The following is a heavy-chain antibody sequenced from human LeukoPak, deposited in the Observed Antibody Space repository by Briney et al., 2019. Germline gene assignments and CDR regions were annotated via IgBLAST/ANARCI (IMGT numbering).Heavy chain of an antibody. J-gene: IGHJ6*02. CDR2: IIPIFGTA. CDR1: GGTFSSYA. V-gene: IGHV1-69*01. D-gene: IGHD1-7*01. CDR3: ARDEGMKLYYYYGMDV. Sequence: GSSVNVSCTASGGTFSSYAISWVRQAPGQGLEWMGGIIPIFGTANYAQKFQGRVTITADESTSTAYMELSSLRSEDTAVYYCARDEGMKLYYYYGMDVWGQGTTVTVSS.